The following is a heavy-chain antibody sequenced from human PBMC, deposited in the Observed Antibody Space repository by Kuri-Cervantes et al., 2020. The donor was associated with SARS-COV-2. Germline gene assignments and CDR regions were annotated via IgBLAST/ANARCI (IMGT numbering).Heavy chain of an antibody. J-gene: IGHJ6*03. CDR3: AREVRGPYYYYYYYMDV. D-gene: IGHD3-10*01. V-gene: IGHV4-31*02. CDR2: IYYSGST. Sequence: SCTVSGGSISSGGYYWSWIRQHPGKGLEWIGYIYYSGSTYYNPSLKSRVTISVDTSKNQLSLKLSSVTAADTAVYYCAREVRGPYYYYYYYMDVWGKGTTVTVSS. CDR1: GGSISSGGYY.